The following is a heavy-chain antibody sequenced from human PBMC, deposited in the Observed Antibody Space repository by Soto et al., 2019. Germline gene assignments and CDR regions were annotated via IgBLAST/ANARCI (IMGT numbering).Heavy chain of an antibody. D-gene: IGHD2-2*01. CDR2: ISYDGSNK. Sequence: QVQLVESGGGVVQPGRSLRLSCAASGFTFSSYGMHWVRQAPGKRLEWVAVISYDGSNKYYADSVKGRFTISRDNSKNTLYLQMNSLRAEDTAVYYCAKLAAMYDLSYYFDYWGQGTLVTVSS. J-gene: IGHJ4*02. CDR1: GFTFSSYG. V-gene: IGHV3-30*18. CDR3: AKLAAMYDLSYYFDY.